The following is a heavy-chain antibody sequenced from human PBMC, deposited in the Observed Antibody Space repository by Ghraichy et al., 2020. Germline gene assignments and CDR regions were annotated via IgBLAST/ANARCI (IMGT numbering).Heavy chain of an antibody. Sequence: GGSLRLSCAASGFSFRNYWMHWVRQAPGKGPVWVSHIKGDGTDITYGDSVKGRFTISRDNVKNTLYLQMNDLRAEDTAIYYCARDMPREDYWGQGTLGTVSS. CDR3: ARDMPREDY. CDR2: IKGDGTDI. J-gene: IGHJ4*02. D-gene: IGHD1-26*01. CDR1: GFSFRNYW. V-gene: IGHV3-74*01.